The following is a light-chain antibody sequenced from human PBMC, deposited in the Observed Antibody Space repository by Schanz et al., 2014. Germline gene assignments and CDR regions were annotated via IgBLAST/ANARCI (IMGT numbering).Light chain of an antibody. CDR3: QQYHRYSWT. Sequence: DIQMTQSPSSLSASIGDRVTITCRTSQNIDSYLNWYQHKPGKAPKLLIYGASSLQSGVPSRFSGSGSGTDFTLTISSLQPEDFATYYCQQYHRYSWTFGQGTKVEIK. J-gene: IGKJ1*01. CDR1: QNIDSY. CDR2: GAS. V-gene: IGKV1-39*01.